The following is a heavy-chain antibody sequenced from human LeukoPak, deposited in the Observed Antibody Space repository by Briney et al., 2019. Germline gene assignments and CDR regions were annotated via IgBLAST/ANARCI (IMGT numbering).Heavy chain of an antibody. CDR1: GFTFSSYS. Sequence: GRSLRLSCAASGFTFSSYSMNWVRQAPGKGLEWVSYISSSSSTIYYADSVKGRFTISRDNAKNSLYLQMNSLRAEDTAVYYCAREDLGLFDYWGQGTLVTVSS. CDR2: ISSSSSTI. J-gene: IGHJ4*02. V-gene: IGHV3-48*04. D-gene: IGHD7-27*01. CDR3: AREDLGLFDY.